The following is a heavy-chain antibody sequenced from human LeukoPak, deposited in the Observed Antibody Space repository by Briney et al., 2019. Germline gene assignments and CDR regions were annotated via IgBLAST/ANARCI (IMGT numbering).Heavy chain of an antibody. CDR2: IYTGGST. V-gene: IGHV4-4*07. D-gene: IGHD1-26*01. J-gene: IGHJ1*01. CDR1: GGSISTYY. Sequence: SATLSLTCTVSGGSISTYYWGWIRQPAGKALEWMGRIYTGGSTNYNPSLKSRVTMSVDTSQNQFSLKVRSVTAADTAVYYCARGLLGATGYFQHWGQGTLVTVSS. CDR3: ARGLLGATGYFQH.